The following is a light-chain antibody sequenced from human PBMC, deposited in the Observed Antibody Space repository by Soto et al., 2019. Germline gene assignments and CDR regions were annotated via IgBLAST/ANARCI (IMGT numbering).Light chain of an antibody. Sequence: QSVLTQPASVSGSPGQSITISCTGTSSDIGGYNYVSWYQQHPGKAPKLIIYEVSNRPSGVSAHFSGSKSGNTASLTISGLQAADEADYYCSSYTRTNSWVFGGGTKLTVL. CDR3: SSYTRTNSWV. J-gene: IGLJ3*02. V-gene: IGLV2-14*01. CDR2: EVS. CDR1: SSDIGGYNY.